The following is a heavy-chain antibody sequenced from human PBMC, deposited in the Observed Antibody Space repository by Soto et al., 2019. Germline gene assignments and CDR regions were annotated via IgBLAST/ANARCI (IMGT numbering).Heavy chain of an antibody. D-gene: IGHD1-20*01. CDR3: ARDGTYNWV. CDR1: GFTVSNNY. V-gene: IGHV3-66*01. J-gene: IGHJ4*02. Sequence: EVQQVESGGGLVQPGGSLRLSCAASGFTVSNNYTRWVRQAPGKGLEWVSLIYSGGATYYADSVKGRFTISRGNSKNTLYLQMNSMRAEDTAVYFCARDGTYNWVGGQGTLVTVSS. CDR2: IYSGGAT.